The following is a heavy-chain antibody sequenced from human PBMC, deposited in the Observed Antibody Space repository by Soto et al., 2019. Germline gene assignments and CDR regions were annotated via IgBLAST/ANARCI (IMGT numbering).Heavy chain of an antibody. CDR3: ARDPRGYSYGYRFDP. CDR2: ISWNSGSI. V-gene: IGHV3-9*01. D-gene: IGHD5-18*01. J-gene: IGHJ5*02. Sequence: SLRLSCAASGFTFDDYAMHWVRQAPGKGLEWVSGISWNSGSIGYADSVKGRFTISRDNAKNSLYLQMNSLRAEDTAVYYCARDPRGYSYGYRFDPWGQGTLVTVSS. CDR1: GFTFDDYA.